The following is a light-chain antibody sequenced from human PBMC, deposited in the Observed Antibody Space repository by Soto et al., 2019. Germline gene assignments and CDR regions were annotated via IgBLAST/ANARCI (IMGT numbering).Light chain of an antibody. V-gene: IGKV3-20*01. CDR1: QSVSSNY. CDR2: GAS. Sequence: VLTQSPGTLSLPPGERATLSCRASQSVSSNYLAWYQQKPGQAPRLLISGASSRATGIPDRFSGSGSGTDFTLTINRLEPEDFAVYYCQQYGSSKITFGGGTKVEIK. J-gene: IGKJ4*01. CDR3: QQYGSSKIT.